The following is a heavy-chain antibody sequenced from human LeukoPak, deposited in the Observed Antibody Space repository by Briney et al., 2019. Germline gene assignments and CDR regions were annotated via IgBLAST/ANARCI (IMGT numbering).Heavy chain of an antibody. CDR2: IYYSGST. V-gene: IGHV4-59*01. J-gene: IGHJ3*02. CDR3: ARFSPITMVRGVIFDAFDI. D-gene: IGHD3-10*01. Sequence: SETLSLTCTVSGGSISSYYWSWIRQPPGKGLEWIGYIYYSGSTNYNPSLKSRVTISVDTSKNQFSLKLSSVTAADTAVYYCARFSPITMVRGVIFDAFDIWGQGTMVTVSS. CDR1: GGSISSYY.